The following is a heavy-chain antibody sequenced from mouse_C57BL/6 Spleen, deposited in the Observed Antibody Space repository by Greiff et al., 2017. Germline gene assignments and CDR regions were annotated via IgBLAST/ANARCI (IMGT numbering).Heavy chain of an antibody. D-gene: IGHD2-3*01. CDR2: IDPEDGET. CDR3: AGGDDGYLWYFDV. CDR1: GFNFTDYY. V-gene: IGHV14-2*01. J-gene: IGHJ1*03. Sequence: VQLQQPGAELVKPGASVKLSCTASGFNFTDYYMHWVKQRPEQGLEWIGRIDPEDGETKYAPKFKGKATLTADTSSNTAYLQLSSLTSEDTAVYYCAGGDDGYLWYFDVWGTGTTVTVSS.